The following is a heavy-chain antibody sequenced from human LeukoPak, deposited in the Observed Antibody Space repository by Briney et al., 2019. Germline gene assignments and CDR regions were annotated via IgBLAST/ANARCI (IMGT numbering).Heavy chain of an antibody. CDR2: IYYSGST. Sequence: SETLSLTCTVYGGSISSSSYYWGWIRQPPGKGLEWIGSIYYSGSTYYNPSLKSRVTISVDTSKNQFSLKLSSVTAADTAVYYCATGWYYYDSSGYYAPPYYFDYWGQGTLVTVSS. CDR3: ATGWYYYDSSGYYAPPYYFDY. CDR1: GGSISSSSYY. J-gene: IGHJ4*02. D-gene: IGHD3-22*01. V-gene: IGHV4-39*01.